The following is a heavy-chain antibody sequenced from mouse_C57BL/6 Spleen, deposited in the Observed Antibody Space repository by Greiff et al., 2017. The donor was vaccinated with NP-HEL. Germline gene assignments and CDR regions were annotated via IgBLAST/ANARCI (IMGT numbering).Heavy chain of an antibody. D-gene: IGHD2-3*01. J-gene: IGHJ3*01. Sequence: VQRVESGPELVKPGASVKISCKASGYAFSSSWMNWVKQRPGKGLEWIGRIYPGDGDTNYDGKFKGKATLTADKSSSTAYMQLSSLTSEDSAVSFCARRGDGYYSFGDWGQGTLVTVSA. CDR3: ARRGDGYYSFGD. CDR2: IYPGDGDT. CDR1: GYAFSSSW. V-gene: IGHV1-82*01.